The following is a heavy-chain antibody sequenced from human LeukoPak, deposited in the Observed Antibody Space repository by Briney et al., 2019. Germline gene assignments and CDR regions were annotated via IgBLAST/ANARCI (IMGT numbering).Heavy chain of an antibody. Sequence: PGGSLRLSCAASGFAFSDCYMSWIRQAPGKGLEWVSYISPSSIYTNYADSVKGRFTISRDNAKNSLYLQMNSLRAEDTAVYYCASTWVDLWSGYQFDYWGQGTLVTVSS. CDR1: GFAFSDCY. CDR2: ISPSSIYT. D-gene: IGHD3-3*01. V-gene: IGHV3-11*06. J-gene: IGHJ4*02. CDR3: ASTWVDLWSGYQFDY.